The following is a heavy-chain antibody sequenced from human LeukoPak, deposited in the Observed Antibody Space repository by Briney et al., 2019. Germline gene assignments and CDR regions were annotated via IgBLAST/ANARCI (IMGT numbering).Heavy chain of an antibody. CDR2: IKKDGSEK. Sequence: GGSLRLSCAASGFTFSSYWMSWVRQAPGKGLEWVANIKKDGSEKYYVDSVKGRFTISRDNAKTSLYLQMNSLRAEDTAVYYCAKGTYYDILTGYSYFDYWGQGTLVTVSS. CDR3: AKGTYYDILTGYSYFDY. J-gene: IGHJ4*02. D-gene: IGHD3-9*01. V-gene: IGHV3-7*03. CDR1: GFTFSSYW.